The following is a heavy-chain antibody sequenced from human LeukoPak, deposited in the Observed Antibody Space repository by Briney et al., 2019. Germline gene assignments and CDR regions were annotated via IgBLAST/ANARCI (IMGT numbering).Heavy chain of an antibody. CDR3: ARLTYDFWSGYYVYYFDY. V-gene: IGHV4-59*08. D-gene: IGHD3-3*01. CDR1: GGSISSYY. CDR2: IYYSGST. J-gene: IGHJ4*02. Sequence: SETLSLTCTVSGGSISSYYWSWIRQPPGKELEWIGYIYYSGSTNYNPSLKSRVTISVDTSKNQFSLKLSSVTAADTAVYYCARLTYDFWSGYYVYYFDYWGQGTLVTVSS.